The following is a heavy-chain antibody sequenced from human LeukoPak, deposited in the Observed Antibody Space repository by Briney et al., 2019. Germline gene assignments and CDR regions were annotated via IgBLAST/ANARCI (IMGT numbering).Heavy chain of an antibody. D-gene: IGHD3-22*01. CDR3: AKKATSLVEVRFHAFDI. V-gene: IGHV3-30*18. CDR2: MSYDGSNK. J-gene: IGHJ3*02. CDR1: GFTFSSYG. Sequence: PGRSLRLSCAASGFTFSSYGMHWVRQAPGKGLEWVAVMSYDGSNKYYADSVKGRFTMSRDNSKNTLYLQMNSLRAEDTAVYYCAKKATSLVEVRFHAFDIWGQGTMVTVT.